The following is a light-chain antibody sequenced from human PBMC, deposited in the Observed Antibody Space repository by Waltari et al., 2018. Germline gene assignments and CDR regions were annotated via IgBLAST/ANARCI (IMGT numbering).Light chain of an antibody. V-gene: IGKV3-20*01. Sequence: EIVLTQSPGTLSLSPGESATLSCRARQSVTSISLTWYQQKLGQDPRLLIYGTSSRATGSPDRFRGSGSGTDFTLTISRLEPEDFAVYYCQQYDGEVVTFGGGTKVEI. J-gene: IGKJ4*01. CDR1: QSVTSIS. CDR2: GTS. CDR3: QQYDGEVVT.